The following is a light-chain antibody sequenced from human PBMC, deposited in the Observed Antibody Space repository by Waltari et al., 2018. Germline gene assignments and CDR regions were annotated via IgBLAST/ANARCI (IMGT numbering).Light chain of an antibody. Sequence: DIQMTQSPSTLSASVGDRVTISCRASQSVGTWLAWYQQKPGKAPKLLIYIASSLESGVPSRFSGSGSGTEFTLTISRLQPDYFATYSCQQYSSFSTFGQGTKVDI. CDR2: IAS. CDR1: QSVGTW. CDR3: QQYSSFST. V-gene: IGKV1-5*03. J-gene: IGKJ2*01.